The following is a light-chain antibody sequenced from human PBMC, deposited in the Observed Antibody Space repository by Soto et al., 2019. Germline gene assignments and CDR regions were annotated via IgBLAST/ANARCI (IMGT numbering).Light chain of an antibody. V-gene: IGKV3-20*01. CDR2: GAS. CDR1: QSVSSNH. Sequence: NGLTQSPGTLALSPGERATLSCRASQSVSSNHLAWYQQKPGQAPRLLMYGASSRATGISDRFSGSGSGTDFTLTISRLEPEDFAVYYCQQYGSSPWTFGQGTKV. CDR3: QQYGSSPWT. J-gene: IGKJ1*01.